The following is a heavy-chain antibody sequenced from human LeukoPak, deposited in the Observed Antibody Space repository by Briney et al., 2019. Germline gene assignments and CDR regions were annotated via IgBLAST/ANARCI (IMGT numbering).Heavy chain of an antibody. CDR3: ATSIAVAGRQTRGFDY. CDR2: IKQDGSEK. CDR1: GFTFSSYW. V-gene: IGHV3-7*01. J-gene: IGHJ4*02. Sequence: GGSLRLSCAASGFTFSSYWMTWVRQAPGKGLEWVANIKQDGSEKYYVDSVKGRFTISRDNAKNSLYLQMNSLRAEDTAVYYCATSIAVAGRQTRGFDYWGQGTLVTVSS. D-gene: IGHD6-19*01.